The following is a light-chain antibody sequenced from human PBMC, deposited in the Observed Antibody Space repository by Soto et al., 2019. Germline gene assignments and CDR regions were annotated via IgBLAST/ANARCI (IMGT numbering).Light chain of an antibody. Sequence: QSVLTQPPSVSAAPGQKVTISCSGSSSNIGKNYVSWYQQFPGTAPKLLISDNNKRPSGIPDRFSGSKSGTSATLGITGLQTGDEADYYCGTWDTSLGAVVFGGGTKLTVL. CDR2: DNN. CDR3: GTWDTSLGAVV. CDR1: SSNIGKNY. J-gene: IGLJ2*01. V-gene: IGLV1-51*01.